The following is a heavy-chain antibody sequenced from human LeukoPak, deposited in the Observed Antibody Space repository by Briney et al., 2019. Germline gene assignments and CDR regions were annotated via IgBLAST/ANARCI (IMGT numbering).Heavy chain of an antibody. CDR2: INPNSGGT. D-gene: IGHD6-13*01. J-gene: IGHJ4*02. Sequence: ASVKVSCKASGYTFTGYYMHWVRQAPGQGLEWMGWINPNSGGTNYAQKCQGRVTMTRDTSISTAYMELSRLRSDDTAVYYCARVKGGAAAGKEFDYWGQGTLVTVSS. CDR1: GYTFTGYY. CDR3: ARVKGGAAAGKEFDY. V-gene: IGHV1-2*02.